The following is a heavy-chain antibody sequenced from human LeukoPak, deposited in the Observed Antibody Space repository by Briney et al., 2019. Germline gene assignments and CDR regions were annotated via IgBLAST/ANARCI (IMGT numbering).Heavy chain of an antibody. V-gene: IGHV3-15*01. CDR2: IKSKTDGGTT. J-gene: IGHJ4*02. D-gene: IGHD1-26*01. CDR3: TTEVEGSYFLDY. Sequence: GGSLRLSCAASGFTFTNAWMSWVRQAPGKGLEWVGRIKSKTDGGTTDYAAPVKGRFTISGDDSKNTLYLQMNSLKTEDTAVYYCTTEVEGSYFLDYWGQGTLVTVSS. CDR1: GFTFTNAW.